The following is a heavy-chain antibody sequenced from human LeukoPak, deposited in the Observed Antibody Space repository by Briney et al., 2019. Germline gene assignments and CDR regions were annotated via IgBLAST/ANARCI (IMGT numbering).Heavy chain of an antibody. D-gene: IGHD6-19*01. CDR3: ASKGAGYSSGWDTVY. CDR1: GGSFSGYY. J-gene: IGHJ4*02. CDR2: INHSGST. V-gene: IGHV4-34*01. Sequence: PSETLSLTCAVYGGSFSGYYWSWIRQPPGKGLEWIGEINHSGSTNYNPSLKSRVTISVDTSKNQLSLKLSSVTAADTAVYYCASKGAGYSSGWDTVYWGQGTLVTVSS.